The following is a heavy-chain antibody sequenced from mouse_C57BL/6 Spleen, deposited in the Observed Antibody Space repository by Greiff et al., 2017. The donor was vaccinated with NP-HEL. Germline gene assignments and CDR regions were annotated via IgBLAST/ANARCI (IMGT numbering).Heavy chain of an antibody. J-gene: IGHJ3*01. CDR3: AREISY. CDR1: GYSFTGYY. CDR2: INPSTGGT. V-gene: IGHV1-42*01. Sequence: EVQLQQSGPELVKPGASVKISCKASGYSFTGYYMNWVKQSPEKSLEGIGEINPSTGGTTYNQKFKAKATLTVDKSSSTAYMQLKSLTSEDSAVYYCAREISYWGQGTLVTVSA.